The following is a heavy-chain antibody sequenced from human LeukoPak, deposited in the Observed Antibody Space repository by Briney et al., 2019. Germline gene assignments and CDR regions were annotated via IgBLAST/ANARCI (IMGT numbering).Heavy chain of an antibody. CDR2: INARGDT. J-gene: IGHJ5*02. Sequence: PSETLSLTCAVYGWSFNDYYWNWIRQPPGKGLEWIGEINARGDTNFNPSLKSRATISVDTSKSQFSLRLTSMIAADTAVYYCARGQVPAARGYNWFDPWGQGTLVTVSS. CDR1: GWSFNDYY. V-gene: IGHV4-34*01. D-gene: IGHD2-2*01. CDR3: ARGQVPAARGYNWFDP.